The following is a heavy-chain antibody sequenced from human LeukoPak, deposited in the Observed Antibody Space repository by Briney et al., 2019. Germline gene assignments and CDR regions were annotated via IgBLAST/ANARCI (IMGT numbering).Heavy chain of an antibody. CDR3: ATQTVVTRLNYYYYYMDV. CDR1: GFTFSSYG. Sequence: PGGSLRLSCAASGFTFSSYGMHWVRQAPGKGLEWVAFIRYDGSNKYYADSVKGRFTISRDNSKNTLYLQMNSLRAEDTAVYYCATQTVVTRLNYYYYYMDVWGKGTTVTVSS. J-gene: IGHJ6*03. V-gene: IGHV3-30*02. CDR2: IRYDGSNK. D-gene: IGHD4-23*01.